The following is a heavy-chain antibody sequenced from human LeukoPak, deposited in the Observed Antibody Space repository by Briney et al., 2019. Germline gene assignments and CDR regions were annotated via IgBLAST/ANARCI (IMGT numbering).Heavy chain of an antibody. V-gene: IGHV4-39*01. CDR1: GGSISSSSYY. CDR2: IYYSGST. J-gene: IGHJ4*02. D-gene: IGHD3-22*01. Sequence: SETLSLTCTVSGGSISSSSYYWGWIRQPPGKGLEWLGSIYYSGSTYYNPSLKSRVTISVHTSKNQFSLKLSSVTAADTAVYYCARRTERDYYDSSGYREEIDYWGQGTLVTVSS. CDR3: ARRTERDYYDSSGYREEIDY.